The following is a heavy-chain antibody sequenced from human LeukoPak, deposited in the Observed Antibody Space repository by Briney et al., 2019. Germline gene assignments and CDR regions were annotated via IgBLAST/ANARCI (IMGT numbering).Heavy chain of an antibody. J-gene: IGHJ4*02. CDR2: ISYDGSNK. V-gene: IGHV3-30-3*01. CDR1: GFTFSSYA. CDR3: ARGDSIDY. Sequence: GGSLRLSCAASGFTFSSYAMHWVRQAPGKGLEWVAVISYDGSNKYYADSVEGRFTISRDNSKNTLYLQMNSLRAEDTAVYYCARGDSIDYWGQGTLVTVSS.